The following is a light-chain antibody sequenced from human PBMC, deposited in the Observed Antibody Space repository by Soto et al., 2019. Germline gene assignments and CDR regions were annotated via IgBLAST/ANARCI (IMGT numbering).Light chain of an antibody. J-gene: IGKJ2*01. CDR1: QSVSSSY. CDR3: QQYGNFQYT. V-gene: IGKV3-20*01. CDR2: GES. Sequence: EIVLQPSLGTLSLTPVERSPLSCSSSQSVSSSYLAWYKQKPGQALRLLIYGESSRATGVPDRVSGSGSGTDFTITIKRLEPEDLAAYYCQQYGNFQYTCGKG.